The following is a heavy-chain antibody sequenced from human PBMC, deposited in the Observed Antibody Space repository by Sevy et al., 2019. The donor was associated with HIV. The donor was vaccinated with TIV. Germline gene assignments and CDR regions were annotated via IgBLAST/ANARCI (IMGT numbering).Heavy chain of an antibody. CDR1: GFTFSSYG. CDR2: ISPDGTNK. D-gene: IGHD2-2*03. Sequence: GGYLRLSCAASGFTFSSYGMHWVRQAPGKGLEWVVVISPDGTNKYYGDTMRGRFTISRDNSKNTLYLQMDTVRVEDTAVYYCATGYCSPICLIDYWGQGTLVTVFS. V-gene: IGHV3-30*03. CDR3: ATGYCSPICLIDY. J-gene: IGHJ4*02.